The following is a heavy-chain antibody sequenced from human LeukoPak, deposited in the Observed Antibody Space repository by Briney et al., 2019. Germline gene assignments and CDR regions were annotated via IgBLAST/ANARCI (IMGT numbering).Heavy chain of an antibody. Sequence: ASVKVSCKVSGYTLTELSMHWVRQAPGKGLEWMGGFDPEEGETIYAQKFQGRVTMTEDTSTDTAYMELSSLRSEDTAVYYCASLDYVWGSYRYARDYWGQGTLVTVSS. CDR3: ASLDYVWGSYRYARDY. D-gene: IGHD3-16*02. J-gene: IGHJ4*02. V-gene: IGHV1-24*01. CDR1: GYTLTELS. CDR2: FDPEEGET.